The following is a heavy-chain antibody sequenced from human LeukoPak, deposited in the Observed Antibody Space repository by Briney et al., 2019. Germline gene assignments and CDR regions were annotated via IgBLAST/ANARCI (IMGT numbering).Heavy chain of an antibody. Sequence: GASVKVSCKASGYTFTGYYMHWVRQAPGQGLEWMGWINPNSGGTHYAQKFQGRVTMTRDTSISTAYMELTRLRSDDTAVYYCARGGQQNWNPGEFDFWGQGTLVTVSS. CDR1: GYTFTGYY. V-gene: IGHV1-2*02. D-gene: IGHD1-1*01. CDR3: ARGGQQNWNPGEFDF. J-gene: IGHJ4*02. CDR2: INPNSGGT.